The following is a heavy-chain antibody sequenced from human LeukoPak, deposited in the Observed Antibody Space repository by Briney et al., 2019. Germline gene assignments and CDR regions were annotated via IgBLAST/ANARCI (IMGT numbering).Heavy chain of an antibody. Sequence: SETLSLTCTVSSGSISTYYWSWIRQPPAKGLERIRYIYYSGSTNYKPSLKSRVTISVCTSKNQFSLKLSSVSAADMAVYYCARRGFIPYNWFGPWGQGTLVTVSS. CDR2: IYYSGST. V-gene: IGHV4-59*01. D-gene: IGHD3-16*01. CDR3: ARRGFIPYNWFGP. J-gene: IGHJ5*02. CDR1: SGSISTYY.